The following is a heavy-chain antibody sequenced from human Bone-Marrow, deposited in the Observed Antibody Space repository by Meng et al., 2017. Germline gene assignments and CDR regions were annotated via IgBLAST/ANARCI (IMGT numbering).Heavy chain of an antibody. Sequence: QGQLVQSAAEVRKPGASVKVSCKPSGYNFPDYWLHWVRRAPGQGLEWMGRINPKSGDTHYAQKFQARVTMTGDTSISTAYMELSGLRSDDTAMYYCARDEDISAAGKLFGDYWGQGTLVTVSS. D-gene: IGHD6-25*01. CDR2: INPKSGDT. V-gene: IGHV1-2*06. CDR3: ARDEDISAAGKLFGDY. J-gene: IGHJ4*02. CDR1: GYNFPDYW.